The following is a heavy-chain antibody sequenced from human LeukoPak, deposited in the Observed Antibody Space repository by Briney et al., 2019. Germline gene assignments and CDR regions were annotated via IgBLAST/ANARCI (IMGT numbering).Heavy chain of an antibody. CDR3: ARTLVVYYYMCG. J-gene: IGHJ6*03. CDR2: ISSSGDTM. Sequence: GGSLRHSCAASGFSFNSYGMNGVRQAPGKGLEWVSYISSSGDTMYYADSVRGRFTISRDNAKNSLYLQMNSLRAEDTAVYYCARTLVVYYYMCGWGQGTTVTVSS. D-gene: IGHD2-15*01. V-gene: IGHV3-48*03. CDR1: GFSFNSYG.